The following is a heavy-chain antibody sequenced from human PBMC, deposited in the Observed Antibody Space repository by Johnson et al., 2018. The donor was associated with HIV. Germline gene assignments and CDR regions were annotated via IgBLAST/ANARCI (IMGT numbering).Heavy chain of an antibody. V-gene: IGHV3-66*01. CDR3: TTFGYSSGWYANAFDI. D-gene: IGHD6-19*01. J-gene: IGHJ3*02. CDR2: IYSGGST. Sequence: VQLVESGGGLVQPGGSLRLSCAASGFTVSSNYMTWVRQAPGKGLEWVSVIYSGGSTYYADSVKGRFTISRDDSKNTLYRQMNSLKTEETAVYYCTTFGYSSGWYANAFDIWGQGTMVTVSS. CDR1: GFTVSSNY.